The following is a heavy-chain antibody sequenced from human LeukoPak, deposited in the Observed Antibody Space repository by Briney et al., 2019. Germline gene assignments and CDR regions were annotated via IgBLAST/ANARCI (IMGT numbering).Heavy chain of an antibody. V-gene: IGHV1-2*02. D-gene: IGHD1-26*01. CDR3: ARGATTGDFDY. CDR1: GYTFTGYY. J-gene: IGHJ4*02. CDR2: INPNSGGT. Sequence: ASVKVSCKASGYTFTGYYMHWVRQAAGQGLEWMGWINPNSGGTNCAQKFQGRVTMTRDTSISTAYMELSRLRSDDTAVYYCARGATTGDFDYWGQGTLVTVSS.